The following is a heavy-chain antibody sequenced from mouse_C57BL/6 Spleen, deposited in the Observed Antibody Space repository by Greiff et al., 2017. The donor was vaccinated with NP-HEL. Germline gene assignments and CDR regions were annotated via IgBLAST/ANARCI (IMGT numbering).Heavy chain of an antibody. Sequence: VQLQQSGPELVKPGASVKISCKASGYAFSSSWMNWVKQRPGKGLEWIGRIYPGDGDTNYNGKFKGKATLTADKSSSTAYMQLSSLTSEDSAVYFCARREDYDSDEFAYWGQGTLVTVSA. D-gene: IGHD2-4*01. CDR2: IYPGDGDT. J-gene: IGHJ3*01. CDR3: ARREDYDSDEFAY. V-gene: IGHV1-82*01. CDR1: GYAFSSSW.